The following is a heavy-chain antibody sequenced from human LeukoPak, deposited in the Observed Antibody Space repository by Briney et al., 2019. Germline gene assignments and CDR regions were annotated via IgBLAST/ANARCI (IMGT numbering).Heavy chain of an antibody. D-gene: IGHD3-3*02. CDR3: ARDYFNGTHFYSYLDL. J-gene: IGHJ2*01. V-gene: IGHV3-66*01. CDR1: GLTVSGNY. Sequence: GGSLRLSCATSGLTVSGNYMSWVRQAPGEGLEWVSLIYVGGSTYYADSVKGRFTISRDTSKNTLYLQMNSLRAEDTAVYYCARDYFNGTHFYSYLDLWGRGTLVTVSS. CDR2: IYVGGST.